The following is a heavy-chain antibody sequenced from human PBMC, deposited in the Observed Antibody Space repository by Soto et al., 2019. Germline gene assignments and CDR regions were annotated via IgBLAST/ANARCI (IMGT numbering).Heavy chain of an antibody. Sequence: ASVKVSCKASGYTFTSYGISWVRQATGQGLEWMGWMNPNSGNTGYAQKFQGRVTMTRNTSISTAYMELSSLRSEDTAVYYCARGEKLELIVRNDYWGQGTLVTVSS. CDR3: ARGEKLELIVRNDY. J-gene: IGHJ4*02. CDR1: GYTFTSYG. V-gene: IGHV1-8*02. D-gene: IGHD1-7*01. CDR2: MNPNSGNT.